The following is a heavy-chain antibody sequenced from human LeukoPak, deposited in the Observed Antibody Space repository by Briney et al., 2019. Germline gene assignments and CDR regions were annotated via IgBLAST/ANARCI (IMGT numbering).Heavy chain of an antibody. CDR2: ISSSSSYI. CDR1: GFTFSSYS. V-gene: IGHV3-21*01. Sequence: GGSLRLSCAASGFTFSSYSMNWVRQAPGKGLEWVSSISSSSSYIYYADSAKGRFTISRDNAKNSLYLQMNSLRAEDTAVYYCARDLESRSLGTHFDYWGQGTLVTVSS. J-gene: IGHJ4*02. CDR3: ARDLESRSLGTHFDY. D-gene: IGHD1-14*01.